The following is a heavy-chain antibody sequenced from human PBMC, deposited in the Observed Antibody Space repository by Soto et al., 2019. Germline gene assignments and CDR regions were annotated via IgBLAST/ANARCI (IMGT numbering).Heavy chain of an antibody. Sequence: SETLSLTCTVSGGSMSSHYWSWIRQSPGKGLEWIGYIHESGNTRYNPSLRSRVTISAGTAKNQFSLQLSSVTAADTAVYYCARGAGMLRLSEWLFFFEHWGQGAPATVSS. CDR1: GGSMSSHY. CDR3: ARGAGMLRLSEWLFFFEH. J-gene: IGHJ4*02. D-gene: IGHD3-3*01. V-gene: IGHV4-59*11. CDR2: IHESGNT.